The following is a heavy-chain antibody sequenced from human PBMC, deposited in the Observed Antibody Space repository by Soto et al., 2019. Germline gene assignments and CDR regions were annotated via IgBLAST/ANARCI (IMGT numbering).Heavy chain of an antibody. J-gene: IGHJ4*02. CDR2: IYYSGST. V-gene: IGHV4-31*03. Sequence: TSETLSLTCTVSGGSISSGGYYWSWIRQHPGKGLEWIGYIYYSGSTYYNPSLKSRVTISVDTSKNQFSLKLSSVTAADTAVYYCASHPRGIYGDWFDYWGQGTLVTVSS. CDR1: GGSISSGGYY. CDR3: ASHPRGIYGDWFDY. D-gene: IGHD4-17*01.